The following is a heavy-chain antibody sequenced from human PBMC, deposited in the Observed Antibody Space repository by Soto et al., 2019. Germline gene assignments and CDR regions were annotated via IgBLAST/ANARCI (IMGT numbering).Heavy chain of an antibody. CDR2: IKPSGGST. Sequence: QVQLVQSGAEVKKPGASVKVSCKASGYTFTSYFMHWVRQAPGQGLEWMGIIKPSGGSTSYAQKFKGRVTMTRDTSTSTWYMELSSLKSEDTAVYYCARAVDTAMAYGMDVWGQGTTVTVSS. J-gene: IGHJ6*02. CDR3: ARAVDTAMAYGMDV. CDR1: GYTFTSYF. D-gene: IGHD5-18*01. V-gene: IGHV1-46*01.